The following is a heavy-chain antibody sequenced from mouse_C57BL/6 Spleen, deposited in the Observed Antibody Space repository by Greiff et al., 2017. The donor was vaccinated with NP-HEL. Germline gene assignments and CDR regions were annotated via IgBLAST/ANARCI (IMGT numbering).Heavy chain of an antibody. D-gene: IGHD1-1*01. V-gene: IGHV1-4*01. Sequence: QVQLKESGAELARPGASVKMSCKASGYTFTSYTMHWVKQRPGQGLEWIGYINPSSGYTKYNQKFKDKATLTADKSSSTAYMQLSSLTSEDSAVYYCARFYYGSSYNYAMDYWGQGTSVTVSS. J-gene: IGHJ4*01. CDR3: ARFYYGSSYNYAMDY. CDR1: GYTFTSYT. CDR2: INPSSGYT.